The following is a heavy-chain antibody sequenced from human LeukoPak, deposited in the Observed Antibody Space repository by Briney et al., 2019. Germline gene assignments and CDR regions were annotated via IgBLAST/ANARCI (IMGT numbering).Heavy chain of an antibody. D-gene: IGHD3-22*01. V-gene: IGHV4-39*01. CDR1: GGSISSSSYY. CDR2: IYYSGST. Sequence: SETLSLTCTVSGGSISSSSYYWGWIRQPPGKGLEWIGSIYYSGSTYYNPSLKSRVTISVDTSKNQFSLKLSSVTAADTAVYYCARQIQKGYYYDSSGYYKEAFDIWGQGTMVTVSS. J-gene: IGHJ3*02. CDR3: ARQIQKGYYYDSSGYYKEAFDI.